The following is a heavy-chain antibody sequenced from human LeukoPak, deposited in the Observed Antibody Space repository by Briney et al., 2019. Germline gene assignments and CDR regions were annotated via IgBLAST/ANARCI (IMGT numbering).Heavy chain of an antibody. D-gene: IGHD3-10*01. J-gene: IGHJ2*01. V-gene: IGHV1-69*05. CDR1: GDTFTDYY. CDR3: ARGDYGSGSYPYWYFDL. Sequence: SVKVSCKASGDTFTDYYIHWLRQAHGQGLEWMGGIIPIFGTANYAQKFQGRVTITTDESTSTAYMELSSLRSEDTAVYYCARGDYGSGSYPYWYFDLWGRGTLVSVSS. CDR2: IIPIFGTA.